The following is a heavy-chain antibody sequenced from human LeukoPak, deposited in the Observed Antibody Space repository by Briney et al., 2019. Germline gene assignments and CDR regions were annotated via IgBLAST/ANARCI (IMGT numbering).Heavy chain of an antibody. CDR3: ARVVSAARSLPYYYYMDV. D-gene: IGHD6-6*01. CDR1: GFTLNTVN. V-gene: IGHV3-21*01. CDR2: ISTTSYI. J-gene: IGHJ6*03. Sequence: GGSLRLSCAASGFTLNTVNMCWARQAPGQGLGWVSSISTTSYIYYADSVEGRFTVSRDNAQNSLFLQMSSLRAEDTAVYYCARVVSAARSLPYYYYMDVWGKGTTVTVSS.